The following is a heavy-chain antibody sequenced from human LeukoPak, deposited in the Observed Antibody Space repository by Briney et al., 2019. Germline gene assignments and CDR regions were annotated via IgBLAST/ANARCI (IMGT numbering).Heavy chain of an antibody. D-gene: IGHD5-18*01. CDR3: ARDRRGYSYGTFDY. V-gene: IGHV4-4*02. Sequence: ASGTLSLTCAVSGGSIGSSNWWSWVRQPPGKGLEWIGEIYHSGSTNYNPSLKSRVTISVDKSKNQFSLKLSSVTAADTAVYYCARDRRGYSYGTFDYWGQGTLVTVSS. J-gene: IGHJ4*02. CDR2: IYHSGST. CDR1: GGSIGSSNW.